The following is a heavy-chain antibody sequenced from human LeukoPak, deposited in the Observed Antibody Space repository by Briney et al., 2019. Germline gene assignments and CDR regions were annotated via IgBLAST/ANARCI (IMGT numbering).Heavy chain of an antibody. V-gene: IGHV3-23*01. D-gene: IGHD4-17*01. Sequence: PGGSLRLSCAASGFTFNDHAMSWVRQAPGKGLEGVSTISGSGGRTYYTDSVKGRFTISRDNPKNTLYLQMNSLRGEDTAVYYCAKHQPVYGDSLMDVWGQGTTVTVSS. CDR1: GFTFNDHA. J-gene: IGHJ6*02. CDR2: ISGSGGRT. CDR3: AKHQPVYGDSLMDV.